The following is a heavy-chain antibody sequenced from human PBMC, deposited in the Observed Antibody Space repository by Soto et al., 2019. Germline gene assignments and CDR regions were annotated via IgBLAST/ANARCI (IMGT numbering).Heavy chain of an antibody. Sequence: SETLSLTCTVSGGSISSYYWSWIRQPPGKGLEWIGYIYFSGGTNYNPSLKSRVTISVDTSKNQFSLKLSSVTAADTAVYYCARESRSWYGSIWDYWGQGTLVTRLL. CDR2: IYFSGGT. D-gene: IGHD6-13*01. V-gene: IGHV4-59*12. CDR3: ARESRSWYGSIWDY. J-gene: IGHJ4*02. CDR1: GGSISSYY.